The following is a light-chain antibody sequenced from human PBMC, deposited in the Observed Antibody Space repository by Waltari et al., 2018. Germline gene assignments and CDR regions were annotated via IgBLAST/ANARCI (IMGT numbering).Light chain of an antibody. Sequence: ATIICGGDNIGSKSVHWYHQKPGQAPVLVIYYDNDRPAGIPARFSGSNSGNTATLTIARVEAGDEADYFCQVWDTGSDQVVFGGGTKLSVL. J-gene: IGLJ2*01. V-gene: IGLV3-21*04. CDR2: YDN. CDR1: NIGSKS. CDR3: QVWDTGSDQVV.